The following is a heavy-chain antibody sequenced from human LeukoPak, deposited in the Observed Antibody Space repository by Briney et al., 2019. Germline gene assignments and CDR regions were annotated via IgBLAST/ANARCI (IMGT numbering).Heavy chain of an antibody. J-gene: IGHJ4*02. CDR1: GFTFSSYA. Sequence: PGGSLRLSCAASGFTFSSYAMSGVRQAPGKGLEWVSTFSGSGGSTHYADSVKGRFTTSRDTSKNTLYLQMNSLRAEDTAVYYCARDAADGYNHFDYWGEGTLVTVSS. CDR3: ARDAADGYNHFDY. CDR2: FSGSGGST. D-gene: IGHD5-24*01. V-gene: IGHV3-23*01.